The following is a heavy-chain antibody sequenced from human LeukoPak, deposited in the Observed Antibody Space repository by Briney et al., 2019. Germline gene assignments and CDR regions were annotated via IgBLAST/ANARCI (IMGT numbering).Heavy chain of an antibody. J-gene: IGHJ6*03. V-gene: IGHV3-30*04. CDR2: ISYDGRYE. Sequence: GGSLRLSCAASGFTFSNYAMHWVRQAPGKGPEWVAVISYDGRYEYYADSVKGRFTISRDNAKNSLYLQMNSLRAEDTAVYYCARDVHYYMDVWGKGTTVTVSS. CDR1: GFTFSNYA. CDR3: ARDVHYYMDV.